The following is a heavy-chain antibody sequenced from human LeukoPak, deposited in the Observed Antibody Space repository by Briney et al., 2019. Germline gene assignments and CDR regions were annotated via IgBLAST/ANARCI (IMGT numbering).Heavy chain of an antibody. V-gene: IGHV3-64D*06. CDR1: GFTFSSYA. CDR3: WGSGSYFGDDAFDI. J-gene: IGHJ3*02. Sequence: GGALRLSCSASGFTFSSYAMHWVRQAPGKGLEYVSAISSNGGSTYYADSVKGRFTISRDNSKNTLYLQVSSLRAEDTAVYYCWGSGSYFGDDAFDIWGQGTMVTVSS. D-gene: IGHD1-26*01. CDR2: ISSNGGST.